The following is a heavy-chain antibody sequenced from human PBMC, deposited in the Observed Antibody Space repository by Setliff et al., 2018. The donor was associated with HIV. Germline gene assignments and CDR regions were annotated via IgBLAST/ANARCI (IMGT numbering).Heavy chain of an antibody. Sequence: ASVKVSCKASGYTFTGHYLHWVRQAPGQGLEWLGWVNPNSGDAIYAPNFQGRVTMTRDTSINAAYMELRGLRSDDTAVYYCARNFGLSPSGKYYYYYGMDIWGQGTTGTVSS. CDR3: ARNFGLSPSGKYYYYYGMDI. D-gene: IGHD3-10*01. CDR1: GYTFTGHY. V-gene: IGHV1-2*02. J-gene: IGHJ6*02. CDR2: VNPNSGDA.